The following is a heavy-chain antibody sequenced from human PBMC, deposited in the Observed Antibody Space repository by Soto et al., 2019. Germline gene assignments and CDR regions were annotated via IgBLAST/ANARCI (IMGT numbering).Heavy chain of an antibody. J-gene: IGHJ4*02. V-gene: IGHV4-59*12. CDR2: IYYSGST. CDR1: GGSISSYY. D-gene: IGHD5-12*01. CDR3: ARFMRGYSGYDGSFYFDY. Sequence: SETLSLTCTVSGGSISSYYWSWIRQPPGKGLEWIGYIYYSGSTNYNPSLKSRVTISVDTSKNQFSLKLSSVTAADTAVYYCARFMRGYSGYDGSFYFDYWGQGTLVTVSS.